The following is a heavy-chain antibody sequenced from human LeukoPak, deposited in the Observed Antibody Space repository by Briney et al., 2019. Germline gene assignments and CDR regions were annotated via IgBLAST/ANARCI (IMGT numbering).Heavy chain of an antibody. CDR3: ARGQWLRSNPFDY. J-gene: IGHJ4*02. V-gene: IGHV3-7*01. Sequence: GGSLRLSCAASGFTFSSYWMSWVRQAPRKGLEWVANIKQDGSEKYYVDSVKGRFTISRDNAKNSLYLQMNSLRAEDTAVYYCARGQWLRSNPFDYWGQGTLVTVSS. CDR2: IKQDGSEK. D-gene: IGHD5-12*01. CDR1: GFTFSSYW.